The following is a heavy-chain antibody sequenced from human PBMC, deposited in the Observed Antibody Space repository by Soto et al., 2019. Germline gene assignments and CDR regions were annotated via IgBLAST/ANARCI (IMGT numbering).Heavy chain of an antibody. CDR1: GGSISSGGYY. V-gene: IGHV4-31*03. J-gene: IGHJ4*02. D-gene: IGHD1-1*01. Sequence: SETLSLTCTVSGGSISSGGYYWSWIRQHPGKGLEWIGYIYYSGSTYYNPSLKSRVTISVDTSKNQFSLKLSSVTAADTAVYYCARDQGATTLFDYWGQGTLVTVSS. CDR2: IYYSGST. CDR3: ARDQGATTLFDY.